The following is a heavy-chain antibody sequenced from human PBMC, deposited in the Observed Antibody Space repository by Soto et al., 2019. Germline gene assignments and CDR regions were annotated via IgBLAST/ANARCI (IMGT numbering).Heavy chain of an antibody. V-gene: IGHV3-23*01. J-gene: IGHJ4*02. CDR2: ISGSGGST. Sequence: PVGSRIISCAASGFTFSSYAMSWVRQAPGKGLEWVSAISGSGGSTYYADSVKGRFTISRDNSKNTLYLQMNSLRAEDTAVYYCAKDYYHYFDYWGQGTLVTVSS. D-gene: IGHD3-10*01. CDR3: AKDYYHYFDY. CDR1: GFTFSSYA.